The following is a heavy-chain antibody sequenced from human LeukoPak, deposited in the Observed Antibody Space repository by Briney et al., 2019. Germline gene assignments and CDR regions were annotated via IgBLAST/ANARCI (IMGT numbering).Heavy chain of an antibody. V-gene: IGHV4-4*07. CDR3: ARQYCTNGVCYELDAFDP. CDR1: GGSVSDYY. CDR2: IYTSGST. J-gene: IGHJ5*02. D-gene: IGHD2-8*01. Sequence: SETLSLTCTISGGSVSDYYWSWIRQPAGKGLEWIGRIYTSGSTNYNPSLKSRVTMSVDTSKNQFSLKLSSVTAADTAVYYCARQYCTNGVCYELDAFDPWGQGTLVTVSS.